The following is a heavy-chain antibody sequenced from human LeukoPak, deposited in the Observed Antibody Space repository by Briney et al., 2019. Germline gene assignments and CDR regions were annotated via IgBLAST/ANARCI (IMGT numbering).Heavy chain of an antibody. CDR1: GGSINSNSYF. CDR2: IYYSGST. J-gene: IGHJ4*02. D-gene: IGHD3-10*01. CDR3: ARQGEREYFDY. Sequence: SETLSLTCTVSGGSINSNSYFWGWVRQPPGKGLEWIGTIYYSGSTYYNPSLKSRVTISVDTSKNQFSLKLSSVTAADTAVYYCARQGEREYFDYWGQGTLVTVSS. V-gene: IGHV4-39*01.